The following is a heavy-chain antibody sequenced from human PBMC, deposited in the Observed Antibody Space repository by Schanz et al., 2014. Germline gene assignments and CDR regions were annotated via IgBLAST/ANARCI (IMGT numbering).Heavy chain of an antibody. CDR3: ARSGSSNWYFFDY. D-gene: IGHD6-13*01. CDR2: MNPDSGNT. V-gene: IGHV1-3*01. CDR1: GYTFVSYS. Sequence: QVQLVQSGAEVKKPGASVKVSCKASGYTFVSYSMHWVRQAPGQGLEWMGWMNPDSGNTEYSQKCQGRVTITRDTLASTAYMEVSSLRSEDTAVYYCARSGSSNWYFFDYWGQGTLVTVSS. J-gene: IGHJ4*02.